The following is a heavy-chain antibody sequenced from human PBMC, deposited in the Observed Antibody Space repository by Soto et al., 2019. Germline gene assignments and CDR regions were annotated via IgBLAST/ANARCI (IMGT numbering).Heavy chain of an antibody. CDR3: ARGWELLSFGPSAKFDY. V-gene: IGHV1-18*01. CDR1: GYTFTSYG. CDR2: ISAYNGNT. D-gene: IGHD1-26*01. Sequence: GASVKVSCKASGYTFTSYGISWVRQAPGQGLEWMGWISAYNGNTNYAQKLQGRVTMTTDTSTSTAYMELRSLRSDDTAVYYCARGWELLSFGPSAKFDYWGQGTLVTVSS. J-gene: IGHJ4*02.